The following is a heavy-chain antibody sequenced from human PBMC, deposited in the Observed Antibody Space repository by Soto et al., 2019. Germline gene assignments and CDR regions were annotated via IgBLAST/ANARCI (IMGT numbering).Heavy chain of an antibody. J-gene: IGHJ6*02. Sequence: SETLSLTCTVSGGSISSSSYYWGWIRQPPGKGLEWIGSIYYSGSTYYNPSLKSRVTISVDTSKNQFSLKLSSVTAADTAVYYCARTQLLWFGELLSSYYYYGMDVWGQGTKVTVSS. CDR1: GGSISSSSYY. D-gene: IGHD3-10*01. CDR2: IYYSGST. CDR3: ARTQLLWFGELLSSYYYYGMDV. V-gene: IGHV4-39*01.